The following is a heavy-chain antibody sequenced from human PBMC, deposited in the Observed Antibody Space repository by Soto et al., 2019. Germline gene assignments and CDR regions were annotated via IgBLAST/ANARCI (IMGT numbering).Heavy chain of an antibody. J-gene: IGHJ3*02. CDR2: ISYDGSNK. Sequence: GGSLRLSCAASGFTFSSYGMHWVRQAPGKGLEWVAVISYDGSNKYYADSVKGRFTISRDNSKNTLYLQMNSLRAEDTAVYYCAKDSFDIWGQGTMVTVSS. CDR3: AKDSFDI. V-gene: IGHV3-30*18. CDR1: GFTFSSYG.